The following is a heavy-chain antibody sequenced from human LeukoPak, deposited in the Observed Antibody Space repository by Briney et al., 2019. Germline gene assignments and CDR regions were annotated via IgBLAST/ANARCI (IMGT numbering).Heavy chain of an antibody. D-gene: IGHD1-1*01. Sequence: GGSLRLSCAASGFTFSSFDMHWVRQPTGQGLEWVSTIGTASDSYYPGSVEGRFTLSRDNAKNSLYLQMNSLTAGDTAVYYCARGPPRGKYYYMDVWGKGTTVTVSS. J-gene: IGHJ6*03. CDR3: ARGPPRGKYYYMDV. CDR2: IGTASDS. V-gene: IGHV3-13*01. CDR1: GFTFSSFD.